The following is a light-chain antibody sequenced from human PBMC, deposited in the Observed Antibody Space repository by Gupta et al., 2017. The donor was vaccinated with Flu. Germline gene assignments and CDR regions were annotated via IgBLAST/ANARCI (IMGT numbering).Light chain of an antibody. CDR2: EVS. V-gene: IGLV2-14*01. CDR3: SSYSSSSTLVV. J-gene: IGLJ2*01. CDR1: SSDVGGYIY. Sequence: QSALPQPASVSGSPGQSITISCTGTSSDVGGYIYVSWYQQHPGKAPKLMIYEVSNRPSGVSNRFSGSKSGNTASLTISGLQAEDEADYYCSSYSSSSTLVVFGGGTKLTVL.